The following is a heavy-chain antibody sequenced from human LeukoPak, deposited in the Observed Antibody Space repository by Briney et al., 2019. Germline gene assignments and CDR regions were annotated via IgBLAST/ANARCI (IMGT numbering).Heavy chain of an antibody. CDR3: AKPQAGYDFWSGYDYFDY. J-gene: IGHJ4*02. Sequence: GGSLRLSCAASGFTFSSYAMSWVRQAPGKGLEWVSAISGSGGSTYYADSVKGRFTISRDTSKNTLYLQMNSLRAEDTAVYYCAKPQAGYDFWSGYDYFDYWGQGTLVIVTS. CDR1: GFTFSSYA. D-gene: IGHD3-3*01. V-gene: IGHV3-23*01. CDR2: ISGSGGST.